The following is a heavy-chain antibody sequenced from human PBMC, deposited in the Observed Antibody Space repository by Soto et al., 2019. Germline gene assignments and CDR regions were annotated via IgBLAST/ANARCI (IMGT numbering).Heavy chain of an antibody. Sequence: QVQLQESGPGLVKPSGTLSLTCAVSGGSISSRNWWSWVRQPPGKGLEWIGEIYHSGSTNYNPSLKSRVTISVDKSKNQFSLKLSSVTAADTAVYYCVVVPAAILSSYYFDYWGQGTLVTVSS. J-gene: IGHJ4*02. D-gene: IGHD2-2*02. CDR3: VVVPAAILSSYYFDY. V-gene: IGHV4-4*02. CDR1: GGSISSRNW. CDR2: IYHSGST.